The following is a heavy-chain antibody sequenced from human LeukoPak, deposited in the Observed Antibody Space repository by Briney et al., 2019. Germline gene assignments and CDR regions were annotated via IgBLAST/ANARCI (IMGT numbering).Heavy chain of an antibody. D-gene: IGHD6-13*01. CDR3: ARVYRLGYSSSWYNAFDI. Sequence: GGSLRLSCAASGFTVSSNYMSWVRQAPGKGLEWVSVLYSGGDTYYADSVQGRFTISRDNAKNSLYLQMNSLRAEDTAVYYCARVYRLGYSSSWYNAFDIWGQGTMVTVSS. CDR1: GFTVSSNY. V-gene: IGHV3-66*01. J-gene: IGHJ3*02. CDR2: LYSGGDT.